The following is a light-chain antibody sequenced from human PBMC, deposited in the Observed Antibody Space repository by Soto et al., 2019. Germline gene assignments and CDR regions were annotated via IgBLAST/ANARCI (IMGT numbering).Light chain of an antibody. V-gene: IGKV3-20*01. J-gene: IGKJ5*01. CDR1: QSVSSNN. CDR3: QQYDNSIT. Sequence: EIVLTQSPGTLSLSPGETATLSCRASQSVSSNNLAWYHQKPGQTPRLLIYGASRRATGIPDRFSGSGSGTDFTLTISRLEPEDFAVYYCQQYDNSITFGQGTRLEIE. CDR2: GAS.